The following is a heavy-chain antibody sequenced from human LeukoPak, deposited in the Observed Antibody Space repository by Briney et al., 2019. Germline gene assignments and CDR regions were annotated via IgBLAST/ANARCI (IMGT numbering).Heavy chain of an antibody. J-gene: IGHJ6*02. Sequence: PGGSLRLSCVASGFTLRVNYMTWIRQTPGRGLGWVSVIYSDGTTKYADSAKGRFTISRDNSKSMVYLQMDRQRAEDTAVYYCARCKGGWSDHFYGMDVWGQGTTVTVSS. D-gene: IGHD6-19*01. CDR2: IYSDGTT. CDR3: ARCKGGWSDHFYGMDV. CDR1: GFTLRVNY. V-gene: IGHV3-53*01.